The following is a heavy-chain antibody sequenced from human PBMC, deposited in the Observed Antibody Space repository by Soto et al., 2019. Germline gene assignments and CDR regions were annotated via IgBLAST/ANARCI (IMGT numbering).Heavy chain of an antibody. D-gene: IGHD3-10*01. V-gene: IGHV3-23*01. Sequence: PGGSLRLSCAASGFTFSSYAMSWVRQAPGKGLEWVSAISGSGGSTYYADSVKGRFTISRDNSKNTLYLQMNSLRAEDTAVYYCAKETRITMVRGVTADYWGQGTLVTVSS. J-gene: IGHJ4*02. CDR1: GFTFSSYA. CDR2: ISGSGGST. CDR3: AKETRITMVRGVTADY.